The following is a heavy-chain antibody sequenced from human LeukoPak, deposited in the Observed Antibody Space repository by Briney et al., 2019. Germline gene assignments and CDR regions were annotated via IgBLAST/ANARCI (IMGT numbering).Heavy chain of an antibody. CDR2: IYYSGSP. CDR1: GXSLSRHH. Sequence: SDTLSLTCTVSGXSLSRHHWRWLPPPPGGGLERIGYIYYSGSPQLNPSLKSSVTISVNTSKNQFSLKLSSVTAADTAVYYCARGGGVTYYDSTGYLWYFDYWGQGTLVTVSS. V-gene: IGHV4-59*11. CDR3: ARGGGVTYYDSTGYLWYFDY. D-gene: IGHD3-22*01. J-gene: IGHJ4*02.